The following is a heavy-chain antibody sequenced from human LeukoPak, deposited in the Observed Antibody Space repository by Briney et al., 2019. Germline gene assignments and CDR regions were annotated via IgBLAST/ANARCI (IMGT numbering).Heavy chain of an antibody. CDR2: IFPGDSDT. CDR3: ARLGRDGYNYGGFDY. V-gene: IGHV5-51*01. D-gene: IGHD5-24*01. Sequence: GASQKICWEGSGYSFTSYWIGWVRPIREKGLWRVGIIFPGDSDTRYSASFQGQVTISADKSISTGYLQWSSLKASDTAMYYCARLGRDGYNYGGFDYWGQGTLVTVST. CDR1: GYSFTSYW. J-gene: IGHJ4*02.